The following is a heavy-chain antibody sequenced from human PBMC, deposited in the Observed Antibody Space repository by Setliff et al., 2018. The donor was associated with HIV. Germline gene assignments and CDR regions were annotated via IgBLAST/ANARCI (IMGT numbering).Heavy chain of an antibody. CDR1: GFTFGSYA. V-gene: IGHV3-23*01. CDR2: ISGSGGST. Sequence: PGGSLRLSCALSGFTFGSYAMSWVRQAPGKGLEWVSVISGSGGSTYYRESVKGRFTVSRDNSNNTVYLQMNSLRAEDTAMYYCAKTQTVITVYGPFDYWGQGTPVTVSS. D-gene: IGHD4-4*01. CDR3: AKTQTVITVYGPFDY. J-gene: IGHJ4*02.